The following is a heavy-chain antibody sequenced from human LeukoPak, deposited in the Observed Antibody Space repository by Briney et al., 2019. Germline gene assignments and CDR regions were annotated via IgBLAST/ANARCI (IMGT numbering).Heavy chain of an antibody. V-gene: IGHV3-23*01. J-gene: IGHJ4*02. D-gene: IGHD4-17*01. Sequence: PGGSLRLSCAASGFTFSIYAMSWVRQTPGKGLAWVSVIVDTGGSTYYADSVKGRFTISRDISKNTLYLQMNSLRVEDTAVYYCAKARGFGDYSFDYWGQGTLVTVSS. CDR3: AKARGFGDYSFDY. CDR2: IVDTGGST. CDR1: GFTFSIYA.